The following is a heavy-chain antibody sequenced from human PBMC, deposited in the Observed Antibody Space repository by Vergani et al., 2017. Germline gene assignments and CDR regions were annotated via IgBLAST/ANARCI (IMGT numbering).Heavy chain of an antibody. Sequence: VQLLESGGGVVQPGRSLRLSCAASGFTFSSYGMHWVRQAPGKGLEWVAVIWYDGSNKYYADSVKGRFTISRDNSKNTLYLQMNSLRAEDTAVYYCARDIEYSSSSDAFDIWGQGTMVTVSS. J-gene: IGHJ3*02. CDR3: ARDIEYSSSSDAFDI. V-gene: IGHV3-33*01. D-gene: IGHD6-6*01. CDR1: GFTFSSYG. CDR2: IWYDGSNK.